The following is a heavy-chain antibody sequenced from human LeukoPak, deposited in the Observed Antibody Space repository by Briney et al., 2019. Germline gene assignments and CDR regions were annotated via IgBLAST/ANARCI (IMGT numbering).Heavy chain of an antibody. J-gene: IGHJ4*02. V-gene: IGHV4-31*03. D-gene: IGHD1-26*01. CDR1: GGSISSGGYY. CDR2: IYNSGST. Sequence: SQTLSLTCSVSGGSISSGGYYWSWIRQHPGKGLEWIGYIYNSGSTYYNPSLKSRVTISVDTSKNQFSLKLSSVTAADTAVYYCARDPTYYLRYGYFDSWGQGTLVTVSS. CDR3: ARDPTYYLRYGYFDS.